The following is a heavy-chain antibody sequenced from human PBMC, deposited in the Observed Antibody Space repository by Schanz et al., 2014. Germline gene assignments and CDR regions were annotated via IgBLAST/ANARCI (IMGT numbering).Heavy chain of an antibody. J-gene: IGHJ3*02. V-gene: IGHV3-23*01. CDR2: ISGSGGST. CDR3: AKGRFGELSAFDI. D-gene: IGHD3-10*01. Sequence: EVQLLESGGGLVQPGGSLRLSCAASEFTFSTDAMSWVRQAPGKGLEWVSAISGSGGSTYYADSVKGRFTISRDNSKNTLYLQMNSLRAEDTAVYYCAKGRFGELSAFDIWGQGTMVTVSS. CDR1: EFTFSTDA.